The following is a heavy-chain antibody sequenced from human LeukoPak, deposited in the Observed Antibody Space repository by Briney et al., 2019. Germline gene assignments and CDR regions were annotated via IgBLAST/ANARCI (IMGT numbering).Heavy chain of an antibody. CDR2: ISTDGSRP. CDR3: ARGWGSGDY. CDR1: GFTFSSHW. Sequence: GGSLRLSCAASGFTFSSHWMHWVRQAPGKGLVWVSGISTDGSRPRYADSVKGRFTISRDNSKNTLYLQMNSLRAEDTAVYYCARGWGSGDYWGQGTLVTVSS. J-gene: IGHJ4*02. D-gene: IGHD7-27*01. V-gene: IGHV3-74*01.